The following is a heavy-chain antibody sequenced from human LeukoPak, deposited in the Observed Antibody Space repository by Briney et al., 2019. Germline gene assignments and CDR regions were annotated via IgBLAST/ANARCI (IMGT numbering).Heavy chain of an antibody. CDR2: INPNSGGT. CDR3: ARSAGAYYYDSSGYSRHYFDY. J-gene: IGHJ4*02. CDR1: DTFTSYG. V-gene: IGHV1-2*02. Sequence: ASVKVSCKASDTFTSYGISWGRQAPGQGLEWMGWINPNSGGTNYAQKFQGRVTMTRDTSISTAYMELSRLRSDDTAVYYCARSAGAYYYDSSGYSRHYFDYWGQGTLVTVSS. D-gene: IGHD3-22*01.